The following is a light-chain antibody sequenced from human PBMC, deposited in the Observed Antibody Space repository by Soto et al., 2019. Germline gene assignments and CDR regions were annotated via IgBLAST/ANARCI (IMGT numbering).Light chain of an antibody. CDR2: GAS. CDR3: QQYYNWPQGGT. V-gene: IGKV3-15*01. J-gene: IGKJ1*01. Sequence: EIVMTQSPATLSVSPGEKDTLSCRASQSVSSNLAWYQQKPGQAPRLLIYGASTRATGIPARFSGSGSGTEFTLTISSLQSEDFAVYYCQQYYNWPQGGTFGQGTKVEIK. CDR1: QSVSSN.